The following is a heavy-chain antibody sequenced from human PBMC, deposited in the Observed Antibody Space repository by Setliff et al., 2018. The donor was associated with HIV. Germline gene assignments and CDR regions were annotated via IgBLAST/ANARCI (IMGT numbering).Heavy chain of an antibody. J-gene: IGHJ6*03. CDR3: AKGYRRSSGWPEYYYYMDV. CDR1: GFTFDDYA. Sequence: PGGSLRLSCAASGFTFDDYAMHWVRQAPGKGLEWVSLISWDGGGTYYADSVKGRFTISRDNSKNSLYLQMNSLRAEDTAFYYCAKGYRRSSGWPEYYYYMDVWGRGTTVTVSS. V-gene: IGHV3-43D*04. D-gene: IGHD6-19*01. CDR2: ISWDGGGT.